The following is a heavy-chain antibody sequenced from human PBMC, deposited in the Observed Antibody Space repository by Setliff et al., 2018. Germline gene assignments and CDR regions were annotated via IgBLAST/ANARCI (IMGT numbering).Heavy chain of an antibody. D-gene: IGHD2-15*01. CDR1: GGSISSSNW. CDR3: ARGPAVHCSGGSCYLDY. Sequence: PSETLSLTCAVSGGSISSSNWWSWVRQPPGKGLEWIGEIYHSGSTNYNPSLKSRVTISVDKSKNQFSLKLSSVTAADTAVYYCARGPAVHCSGGSCYLDYWGQGTLVTVSS. V-gene: IGHV4-4*02. J-gene: IGHJ4*02. CDR2: IYHSGST.